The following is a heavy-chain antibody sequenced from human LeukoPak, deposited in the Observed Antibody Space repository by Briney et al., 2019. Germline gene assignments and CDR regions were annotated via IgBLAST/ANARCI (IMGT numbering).Heavy chain of an antibody. V-gene: IGHV3-7*01. CDR3: ARDGYYGDYVYFDY. J-gene: IGHJ4*02. CDR1: GFTFSSYW. Sequence: GGSLRLSCAASGFTFSSYWMSWVRQAPGKGLGWVANIKQDGSEKYYVDSVKGRFTISRDNAKNSLYPQMNSLRAEDTAVYYCARDGYYGDYVYFDYWGQGTLVTVSS. D-gene: IGHD4-17*01. CDR2: IKQDGSEK.